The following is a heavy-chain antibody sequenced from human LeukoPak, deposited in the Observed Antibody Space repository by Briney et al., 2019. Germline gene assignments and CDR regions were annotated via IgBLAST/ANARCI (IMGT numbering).Heavy chain of an antibody. CDR2: IYYSGST. V-gene: IGHV4-59*01. D-gene: IGHD5-18*01. CDR1: GGSISSYY. CDR3: ARVGNSYGYYTDV. J-gene: IGHJ6*03. Sequence: SETLSLTCTVSGGSISSYYWSWIRQPPGKGLEWIGYIYYSGSTNYNPSLKSRVTISVDTSKNQFSLKLSSVTAADTAVYYCARVGNSYGYYTDVWGKGTTVTVSS.